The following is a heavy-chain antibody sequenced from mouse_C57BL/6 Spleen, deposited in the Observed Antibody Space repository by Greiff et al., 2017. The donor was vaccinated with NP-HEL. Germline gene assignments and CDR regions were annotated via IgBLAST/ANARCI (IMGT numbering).Heavy chain of an antibody. J-gene: IGHJ3*01. CDR3: ARWGTTVPFAY. D-gene: IGHD1-1*01. Sequence: VQLQQSGAELVKPGASVKISCKASGYAFSSYWMNWVKQRPGKGLEWIGQIYPGDGETNYNGKFKGKATLTADKSSSTAYMQLSSLTSEDSAVYFCARWGTTVPFAYWGQGTLVTVSA. CDR1: GYAFSSYW. V-gene: IGHV1-80*01. CDR2: IYPGDGET.